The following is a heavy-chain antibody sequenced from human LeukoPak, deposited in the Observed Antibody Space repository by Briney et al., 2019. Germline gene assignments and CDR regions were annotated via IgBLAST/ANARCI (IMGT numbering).Heavy chain of an antibody. CDR2: IIPIFGTA. D-gene: IGHD3-9*01. CDR1: GGTFSSYA. J-gene: IGHJ6*03. Sequence: SVKVSCKASGGTFSSYAISWVRQAPGQGLEWMGGIIPIFGTANYAQKFQGRVTITADVSTSTAYMELSSLRSEDTAVYYCAKGEDILTGYLRDPNYYYYMDVWGKGTTVTVSS. V-gene: IGHV1-69*13. CDR3: AKGEDILTGYLRDPNYYYYMDV.